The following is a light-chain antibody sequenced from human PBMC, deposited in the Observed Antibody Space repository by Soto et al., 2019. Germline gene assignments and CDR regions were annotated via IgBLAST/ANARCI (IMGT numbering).Light chain of an antibody. Sequence: QSVLTQPPSVSGAPGQRVTISCSGSSSNIGAGYDVHWYQQLPGTAPKLLISANNIRPSGVPDRFSGSKSGASASLAITGLQAEDEADYYCQSYDSGLTGHVLFGGGTKLTVL. V-gene: IGLV1-40*01. CDR3: QSYDSGLTGHVL. CDR1: SSNIGAGYD. J-gene: IGLJ2*01. CDR2: ANN.